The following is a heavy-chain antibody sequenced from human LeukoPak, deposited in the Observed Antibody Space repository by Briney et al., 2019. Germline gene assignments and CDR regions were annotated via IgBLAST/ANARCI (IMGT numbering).Heavy chain of an antibody. CDR1: GFTLTNYG. CDR2: ISGSGGNK. J-gene: IGHJ4*02. D-gene: IGHD2-15*01. Sequence: GGSLRLSCAASGFTLTNYGVSWVRQAPGKGLEWVSVISGSGGNKNYGDAVKGRFTISRDDTNDTLYLQMNRLRAEDTAVYYCARDGGLNTNFDYWGQGTLVTVSS. CDR3: ARDGGLNTNFDY. V-gene: IGHV3-23*01.